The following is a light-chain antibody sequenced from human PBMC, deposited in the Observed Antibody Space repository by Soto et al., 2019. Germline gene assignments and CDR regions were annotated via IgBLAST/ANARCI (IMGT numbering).Light chain of an antibody. V-gene: IGLV2-11*01. J-gene: IGLJ1*01. Sequence: QSALTQPLSVSGSPGQSVTISCTGTSSDVGSYNYVSWYQHHPGKAPKLMIYEVTKRPSGAPDRFSGSRSGDTASLTISGLQADDEADYYCCSYAGSYTYVFGSGTKVTVL. CDR2: EVT. CDR1: SSDVGSYNY. CDR3: CSYAGSYTYV.